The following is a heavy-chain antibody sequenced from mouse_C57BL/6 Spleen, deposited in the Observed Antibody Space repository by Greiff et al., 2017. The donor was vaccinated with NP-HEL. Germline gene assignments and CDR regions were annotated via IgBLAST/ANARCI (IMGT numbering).Heavy chain of an antibody. CDR1: GYTFTDYS. J-gene: IGHJ1*03. CDR2: IGPGSGSP. CDR3: ASEFITTVAWYFDV. D-gene: IGHD1-1*01. V-gene: IGHV1-77*01. Sequence: QVQLQQSGAELVKPGASVKISCKASGYTFTDYSITWVKQRPGQGLEWIGKIGPGSGSPYYNEKFKGKATLTADKSSSTAYMQLSSLTSEDSAVYFCASEFITTVAWYFDVWGTGTTVTVSS.